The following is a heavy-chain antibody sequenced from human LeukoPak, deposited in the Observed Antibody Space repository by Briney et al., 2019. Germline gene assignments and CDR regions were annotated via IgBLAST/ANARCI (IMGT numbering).Heavy chain of an antibody. V-gene: IGHV3-23*01. CDR1: GFTFNNYA. J-gene: IGHJ4*02. D-gene: IGHD3-22*01. CDR3: AKAYGSNGYFQLPIDC. Sequence: GGSLRLSCTASGFTFNNYAMTWVRQAPGKGLECVSAITGTGDATYYADSVKGRFTISRDNSKNTLYLQLNSLRAEDTAVYYCAKAYGSNGYFQLPIDCWGQGTLVTVSS. CDR2: ITGTGDAT.